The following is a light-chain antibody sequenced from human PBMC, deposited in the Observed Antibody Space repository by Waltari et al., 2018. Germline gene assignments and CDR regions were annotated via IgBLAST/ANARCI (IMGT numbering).Light chain of an antibody. J-gene: IGKJ1*01. CDR1: QDITNY. CDR2: AAS. Sequence: DIQMTQSPSVMSASVGDNITITCRASQDITNYFSWFQQKPGEVPKRLIFAASALQSGVPSRFSGSRSGTEFTLTISSLQPEDFATYFCLQHTDYPRTFGQGTRVEI. V-gene: IGKV1-17*03. CDR3: LQHTDYPRT.